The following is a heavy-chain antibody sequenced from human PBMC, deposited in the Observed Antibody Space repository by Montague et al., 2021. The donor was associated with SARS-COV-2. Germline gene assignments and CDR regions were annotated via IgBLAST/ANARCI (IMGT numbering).Heavy chain of an antibody. V-gene: IGHV2-70*01. CDR2: XXWDDDK. CDR3: ARMVTIFSLGGYYYYDGTDV. J-gene: IGHJ6*02. D-gene: IGHD3-9*01. Sequence: PALVKPTQTLTLTCTFSGFSLSTSGMCVSWIRQPPGKALEWLALXXWDDDKYYSTSLKTRLTISKDTSKNQVVLTMTNMDPVDTATYYCARMVTIFSLGGYYYYDGTDVWGQGTTVTVSS. CDR1: GFSLSTSGMC.